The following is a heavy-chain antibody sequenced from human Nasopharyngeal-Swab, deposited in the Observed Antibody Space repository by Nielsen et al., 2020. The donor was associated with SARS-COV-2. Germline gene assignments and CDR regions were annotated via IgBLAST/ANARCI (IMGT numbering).Heavy chain of an antibody. CDR2: IYTSGST. D-gene: IGHD1-26*01. CDR1: GGSISSGSYY. J-gene: IGHJ4*02. CDR3: AREPSGSYRDYFDY. V-gene: IGHV4-61*02. Sequence: SETLSLTCTVSGGSISSGSYYWSWIRQPAGKGLEWIWRIYTSGSTNYNPSLKSRVTISVDTSKNQFSLKLSSVTAADTAVYCCAREPSGSYRDYFDYWGQGTLVTVSS.